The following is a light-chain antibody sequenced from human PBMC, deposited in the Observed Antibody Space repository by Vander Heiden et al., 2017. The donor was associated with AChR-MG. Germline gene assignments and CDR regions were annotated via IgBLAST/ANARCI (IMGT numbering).Light chain of an antibody. J-gene: IGKJ2*01. V-gene: IGKV1-39*01. CDR1: QSISSY. CDR2: AAS. CDR3: QQSYSTPQT. Sequence: DIQMTQSPSSPSASVGDRVTITCRASQSISSYLNWYQQKPGKAPKLLIYAASSLQSGVPSRFSGSGSGTDFTLTISSLQPEDFATYYWQQSYSTPQTFGQGTKLEIK.